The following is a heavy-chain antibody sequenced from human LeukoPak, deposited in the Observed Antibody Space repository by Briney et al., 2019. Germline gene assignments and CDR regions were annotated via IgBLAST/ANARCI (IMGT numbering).Heavy chain of an antibody. Sequence: PGGSLRLSCAASGFTYNNYYMSWVRQAPGKGLEWVANINQDGSRRYYMDSVKGRLTISRDNAKKSVYLQMDSLRAEDTAVYYCARSLWPEDLWGQGTLVTVSS. CDR3: ARSLWPEDL. V-gene: IGHV3-7*01. CDR1: GFTYNNYY. D-gene: IGHD2/OR15-2a*01. J-gene: IGHJ5*02. CDR2: INQDGSRR.